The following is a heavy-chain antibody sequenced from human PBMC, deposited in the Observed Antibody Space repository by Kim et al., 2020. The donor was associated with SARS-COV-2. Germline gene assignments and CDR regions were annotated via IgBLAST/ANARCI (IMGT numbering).Heavy chain of an antibody. Sequence: AYAASVKGRFTISRDDSKNTAYLQMNSLKTEDTAVYYCTRHAGGYSYGHWGQGTLVTVSS. J-gene: IGHJ4*02. V-gene: IGHV3-73*01. D-gene: IGHD5-18*01. CDR3: TRHAGGYSYGH.